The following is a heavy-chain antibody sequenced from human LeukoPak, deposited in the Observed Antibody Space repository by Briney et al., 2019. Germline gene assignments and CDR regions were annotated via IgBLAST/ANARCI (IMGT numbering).Heavy chain of an antibody. Sequence: GGSLRLSCAASGFTVSSNYMSWVRQAPGKGLEWVSAIKGSGSNTYYADSVKGRFTISRDNSKNTLYLQMNSLRAEDTAVYYCAKDGDIAARLIDYWGQGTLVTVSS. J-gene: IGHJ4*02. CDR2: IKGSGSNT. D-gene: IGHD6-6*01. CDR3: AKDGDIAARLIDY. V-gene: IGHV3-23*01. CDR1: GFTVSSNY.